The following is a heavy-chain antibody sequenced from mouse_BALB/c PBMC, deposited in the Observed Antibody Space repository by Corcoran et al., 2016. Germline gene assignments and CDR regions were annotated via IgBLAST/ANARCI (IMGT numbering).Heavy chain of an antibody. CDR2: INPNYDST. J-gene: IGHJ4*01. V-gene: IGHV1-18*01. D-gene: IGHD1-1*01. CDR3: AIYYCGSSSDLDY. CDR1: GYTFTDYN. Sequence: VQLQQSGAELVKPGASVKISCKASGYTFTDYNMNWVKQRHGKSLEWIGGINPNYDSTSYNQKFKGKATLTVEKSSSTAYMELRSLTSEDTAVYYCAIYYCGSSSDLDYWGQGTTLTVSS.